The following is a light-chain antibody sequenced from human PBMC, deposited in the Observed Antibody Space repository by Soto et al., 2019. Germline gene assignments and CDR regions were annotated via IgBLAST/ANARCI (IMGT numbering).Light chain of an antibody. CDR3: SSYTSSSTVV. CDR2: EVS. V-gene: IGLV2-14*01. J-gene: IGLJ2*01. CDR1: SSDVGGYNY. Sequence: QSVLTQPASVSGSPGQSITISCTGTSSDVGGYNYVSWYQQHPGKAPKLMIYEVSKRPSGVSNRFSGSKSGNTASLTISGLQAEDEGDYYCSSYTSSSTVVFGGGTKLTVL.